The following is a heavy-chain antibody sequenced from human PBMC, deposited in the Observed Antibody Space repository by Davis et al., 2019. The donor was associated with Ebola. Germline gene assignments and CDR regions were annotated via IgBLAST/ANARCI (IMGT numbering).Heavy chain of an antibody. D-gene: IGHD1-14*01. V-gene: IGHV3-48*02. CDR3: ARTTTGELDY. Sequence: PGGSLRLSCAASGFTFSSYSMNWVRQAPGKGLEWVSYIKSDRSTIYYADSVKGRFTISRDDAKNSLYLEMNSLRDEDTAVYYCARTTTGELDYWGQGTLVSVSS. CDR2: IKSDRSTI. CDR1: GFTFSSYS. J-gene: IGHJ4*02.